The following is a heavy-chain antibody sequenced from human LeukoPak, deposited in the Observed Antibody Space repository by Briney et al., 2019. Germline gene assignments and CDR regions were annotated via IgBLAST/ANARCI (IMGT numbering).Heavy chain of an antibody. CDR2: INPNSGGT. V-gene: IGHV1-2*06. CDR1: GYTFTGYY. J-gene: IGHJ4*02. D-gene: IGHD2-15*01. Sequence: GSSVKVSCKASGYTFTGYYMHWVRQAPGQGLEWMGRINPNSGGTNYAQKFQGRVTMTRDTSISTAYMELSRLRSDDTAVYYCARESAGYCSGGSCYRGGYYFDYWGQGTLVTVSS. CDR3: ARESAGYCSGGSCYRGGYYFDY.